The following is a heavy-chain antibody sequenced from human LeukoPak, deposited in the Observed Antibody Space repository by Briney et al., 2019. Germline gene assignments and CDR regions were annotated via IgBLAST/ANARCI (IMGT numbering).Heavy chain of an antibody. J-gene: IGHJ5*02. CDR3: ARASSGWYWFDP. V-gene: IGHV3-21*01. D-gene: IGHD6-19*01. CDR1: GFTFSSYS. Sequence: EGSLRLSCAASGFTFSSYSMNWVRQAPGKGLEWVSSISSSSSYIYYVDSVKGRFTISRDNAKNSLYLQMNSLRAEDTAVYYCARASSGWYWFDPWGQGTLVTVSS. CDR2: ISSSSSYI.